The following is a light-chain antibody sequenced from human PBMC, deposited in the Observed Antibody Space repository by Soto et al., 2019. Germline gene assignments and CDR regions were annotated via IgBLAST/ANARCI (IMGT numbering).Light chain of an antibody. CDR1: QSVLTN. J-gene: IGKJ1*01. V-gene: IGKV3-20*01. CDR2: GAS. CDR3: QQYGSSGK. Sequence: EIVVTQSPASLSVSPGERVTLSCRASQSVLTNLAWYQQKLGQAPRLLIYGASNRATGIPDRFSGSGSGTDFTLTISRLEPEDFAVYYCQQYGSSGKFGQGTKGAIK.